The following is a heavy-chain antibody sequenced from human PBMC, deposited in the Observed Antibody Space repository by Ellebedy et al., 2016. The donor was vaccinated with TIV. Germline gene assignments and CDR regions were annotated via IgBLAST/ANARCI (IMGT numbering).Heavy chain of an antibody. V-gene: IGHV4-39*01. CDR3: ARHSTVTTIGT. CDR1: GDSISSSVYY. Sequence: MPSETLSLTCTVSGDSISSSVYYWGWLRQPPGKGLEWIGGFSQSGSTYSNPSLTSRVTISVDTSKNQFSLKLSSVTAADTAIFYCARHSTVTTIGTWGQGALVTVSS. J-gene: IGHJ5*02. D-gene: IGHD4-17*01. CDR2: FSQSGST.